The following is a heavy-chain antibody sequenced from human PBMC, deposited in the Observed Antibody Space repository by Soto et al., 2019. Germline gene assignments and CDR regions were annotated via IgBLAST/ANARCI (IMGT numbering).Heavy chain of an antibody. Sequence: EVQLVESGGGLVQPGGSLRLTCAASGFTLSGYWMSWVRQAPGKGLEWVANVKQDGSDKYYVDSVKGRFTISRDNAKNTVYLQMNSPRAGDTAVYYCAGGGGNFDQWGQGTLVTVSS. CDR2: VKQDGSDK. D-gene: IGHD3-16*01. J-gene: IGHJ4*02. V-gene: IGHV3-7*04. CDR1: GFTLSGYW. CDR3: AGGGGNFDQ.